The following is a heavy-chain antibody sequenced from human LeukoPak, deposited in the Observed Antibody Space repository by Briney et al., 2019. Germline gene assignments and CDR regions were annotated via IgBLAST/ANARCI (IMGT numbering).Heavy chain of an antibody. Sequence: PSETLSLTCAVYGGSFSGYYWSWIRQPAGKGLEWIGRIYTSGSTNYNPSLKSRVTMSVDTSKNQFSLKLSSVTAADTAVYYCARGNGSGSYWFGYYYYMDVWGKGTTVTISS. J-gene: IGHJ6*03. V-gene: IGHV4-59*10. CDR2: IYTSGST. D-gene: IGHD3-10*01. CDR3: ARGNGSGSYWFGYYYYMDV. CDR1: GGSFSGYY.